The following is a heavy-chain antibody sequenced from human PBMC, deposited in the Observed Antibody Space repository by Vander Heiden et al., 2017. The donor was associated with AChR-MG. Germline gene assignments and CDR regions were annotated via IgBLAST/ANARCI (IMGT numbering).Heavy chain of an antibody. CDR3: AKEAIVVVTAIPYYFDY. CDR2: ISYDGSNK. J-gene: IGHJ4*02. CDR1: GFSFSSYG. V-gene: IGHV3-30*18. Sequence: QVQLVASGGGVVQPGRSLRLPCAASGFSFSSYGMHWVRPAPGKGLEWVAVISYDGSNKYYADSVKGRFTISRDNSKNTLYLQMNSLRAEDTAVYYCAKEAIVVVTAIPYYFDYWGQGTLVTVSS. D-gene: IGHD2-21*02.